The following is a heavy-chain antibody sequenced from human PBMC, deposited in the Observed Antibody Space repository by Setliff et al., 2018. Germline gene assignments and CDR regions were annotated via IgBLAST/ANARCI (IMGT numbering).Heavy chain of an antibody. D-gene: IGHD6-25*01. V-gene: IGHV3-21*01. Sequence: GESLKISCAASGFSFRTFSMHWVRQAPGKGLEWVSSISPDSIHIYYADSEKGRFTISRDNARDSLYLHMNSLGAEDTAVYYCARSPANGGHDAFDIWGQGTMVTVSS. CDR1: GFSFRTFS. J-gene: IGHJ3*02. CDR2: ISPDSIHI. CDR3: ARSPANGGHDAFDI.